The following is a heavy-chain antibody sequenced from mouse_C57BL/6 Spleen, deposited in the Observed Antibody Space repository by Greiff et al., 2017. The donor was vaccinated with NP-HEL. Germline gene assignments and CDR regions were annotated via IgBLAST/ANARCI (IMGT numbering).Heavy chain of an antibody. V-gene: IGHV1-22*01. CDR2: INPNNGGT. CDR3: ARGAYYSNPHYFDY. J-gene: IGHJ2*01. CDR1: GYTFTDYN. Sequence: EVQLQQSGPELVKPGASVKMSCKASGYTFTDYNMHWVKQSHGKSLEWIGYINPNNGGTSYNQKFKGKATLTVNKSSSTAYMELRSLTSEDSAVYYCARGAYYSNPHYFDYWGQGTTLTVSS. D-gene: IGHD2-5*01.